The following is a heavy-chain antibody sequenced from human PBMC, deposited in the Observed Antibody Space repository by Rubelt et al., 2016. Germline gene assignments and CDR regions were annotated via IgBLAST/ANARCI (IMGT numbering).Heavy chain of an antibody. D-gene: IGHD3-10*01. CDR2: FDPEDGET. V-gene: IGHV1-24*01. J-gene: IGHJ4*02. CDR3: ATVQQNWFAMVRGVVNDY. CDR1: GYTLTELS. Sequence: QVQLVQSGAEVKKPGASVKVSCKVSGYTLTELSMHWVRQAPGKGLEWMGGFDPEDGETIYAQKFQGRFTMTEDTSTDTAYMELSSLRSEDTAVYYCATVQQNWFAMVRGVVNDYWGQGTLVTVSS.